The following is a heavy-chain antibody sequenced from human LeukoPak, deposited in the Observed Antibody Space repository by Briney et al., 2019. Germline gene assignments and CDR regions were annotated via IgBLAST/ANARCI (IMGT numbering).Heavy chain of an antibody. CDR2: ISSSSSYI. J-gene: IGHJ4*02. Sequence: PGGSLRLSCAASGFTFSSYSMNWARQAPGKGLEWVSSISSSSSYIYYADSVKGRFTISRDNAKNSLYLQMNSLRAEDTAVYYCARDREYSYGPPDLGYWGQGTLVTVSS. CDR1: GFTFSSYS. V-gene: IGHV3-21*01. D-gene: IGHD5-18*01. CDR3: ARDREYSYGPPDLGY.